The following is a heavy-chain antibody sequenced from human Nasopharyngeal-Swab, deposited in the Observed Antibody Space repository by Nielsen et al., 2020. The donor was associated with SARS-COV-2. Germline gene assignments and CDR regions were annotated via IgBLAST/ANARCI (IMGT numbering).Heavy chain of an antibody. D-gene: IGHD6-13*01. CDR2: IYSGGSST. CDR1: GFTFRSHA. CDR3: AKGGAAAGPDPYYYYGMDV. Sequence: GGSLRLSCAASGFTFRSHAMSWVRQAPGKGLEWVSVIYSGGSSTYYADSVKGRFTISRDNSKNTLYLQMNSLRAEDTAVYYCAKGGAAAGPDPYYYYGMDVWGQGTTVTVSS. J-gene: IGHJ6*02. V-gene: IGHV3-23*03.